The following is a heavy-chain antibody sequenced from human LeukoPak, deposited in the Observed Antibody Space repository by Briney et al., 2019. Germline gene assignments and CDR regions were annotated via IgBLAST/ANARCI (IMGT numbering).Heavy chain of an antibody. D-gene: IGHD6-13*01. Sequence: GGSLRLSCAASGFTFSSYSMNWVRQAPGKGLEWVSYVSSSSSTIYYADSVKGRFTISRDNGKNSLYLQMNNLRAEDTAVYYCASQLGDASDIWGQGTMVTVSS. CDR1: GFTFSSYS. V-gene: IGHV3-48*01. CDR2: VSSSSSTI. J-gene: IGHJ3*02. CDR3: ASQLGDASDI.